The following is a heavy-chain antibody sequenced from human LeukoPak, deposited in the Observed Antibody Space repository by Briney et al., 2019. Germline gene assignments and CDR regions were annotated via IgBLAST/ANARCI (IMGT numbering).Heavy chain of an antibody. J-gene: IGHJ3*02. CDR1: GFTFSSYA. V-gene: IGHV3-23*01. D-gene: IGHD2-21*01. CDR3: AKEGSIVVVPRNDAFDI. CDR2: ISGSGGST. Sequence: GGSLRLSCAASGFTFSSYAMSWVRQAPGKGLEWVSAISGSGGSTYYADSVKGRFTISRDNSKNTLYLQMNSLRAEDTAVYYCAKEGSIVVVPRNDAFDIWGQGTMVTVSS.